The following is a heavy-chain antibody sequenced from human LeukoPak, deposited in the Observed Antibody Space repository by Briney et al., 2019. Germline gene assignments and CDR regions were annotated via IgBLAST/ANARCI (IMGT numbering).Heavy chain of an antibody. J-gene: IGHJ4*02. CDR3: ARESQNYDFWSGYLYYFDY. D-gene: IGHD3-3*01. Sequence: SETLSLTCAVYGGSCSGYYWSWIRQPPGKGLEWIGEINHSGSTNYNPSLKSRVTISVDTSKNQFSLKLSSVTAADTAVYYCARESQNYDFWSGYLYYFDYWGQGTLVTVSS. CDR2: INHSGST. V-gene: IGHV4-34*01. CDR1: GGSCSGYY.